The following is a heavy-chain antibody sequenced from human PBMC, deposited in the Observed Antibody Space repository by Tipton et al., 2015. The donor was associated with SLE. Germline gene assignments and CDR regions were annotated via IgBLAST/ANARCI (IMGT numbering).Heavy chain of an antibody. D-gene: IGHD5-24*01. CDR2: INHSGST. V-gene: IGHV4-34*01. CDR1: GGSFSGYY. J-gene: IGHJ4*02. Sequence: TLSLTCAVYGGSFSGYYWSWIRQPPGKGLEWIGEINHSGSTFYNPSLESRVTISVDTSKNQFSLKLSSVTAADTAVYYCARGDGYNFDYWGQGTLVTVSS. CDR3: ARGDGYNFDY.